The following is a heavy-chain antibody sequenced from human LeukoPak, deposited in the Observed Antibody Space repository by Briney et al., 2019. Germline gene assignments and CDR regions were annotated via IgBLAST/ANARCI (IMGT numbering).Heavy chain of an antibody. CDR3: AEGSTGATGGWFDP. CDR1: GLTFSSHA. CDR2: MSGSGVST. D-gene: IGHD1-1*01. J-gene: IGHJ5*02. V-gene: IGHV3-23*01. Sequence: GGSLRLSCAASGLTFSSHAMSWVRQAPGKGLEWVSTMSGSGVSTYYADSVQGRFTISRDNSKNTLYRQMNSLRAEDTAVYYCAEGSTGATGGWFDPWGQGTLVTVSS.